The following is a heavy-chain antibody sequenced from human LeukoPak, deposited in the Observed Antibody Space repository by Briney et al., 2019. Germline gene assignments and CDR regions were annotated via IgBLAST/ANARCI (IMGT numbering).Heavy chain of an antibody. CDR2: INHSGST. CDR3: ARHLRRGFTDY. V-gene: IGHV4-39*07. J-gene: IGHJ4*02. Sequence: SETLSLTCTVSGGSISSTRYYWSWIRQPPGKGLEWIGEINHSGSTNYNPSLKSRVTISVDTSKNQFSLKLSSVTAADTAVYYCARHLRRGFTDYWGQGTLVTVSS. CDR1: GGSISSTRYY.